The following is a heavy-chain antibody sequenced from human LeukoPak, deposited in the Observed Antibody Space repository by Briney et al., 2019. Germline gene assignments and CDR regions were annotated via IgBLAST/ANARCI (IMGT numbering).Heavy chain of an antibody. CDR3: AREAFIWYYYDSSGSMLNWFDP. CDR1: GGSISSGSYY. CDR2: IYTSGST. V-gene: IGHV4-61*02. J-gene: IGHJ5*02. Sequence: SQTLSLTCTVSGGSISSGSYYWSWIRQPAGKGLEWIGRIYTSGSTNYNPSLKSRVTISVDTSKNQFSLKLSSVTAADTAVYYCAREAFIWYYYDSSGSMLNWFDPWGQGTLVTVSS. D-gene: IGHD3-22*01.